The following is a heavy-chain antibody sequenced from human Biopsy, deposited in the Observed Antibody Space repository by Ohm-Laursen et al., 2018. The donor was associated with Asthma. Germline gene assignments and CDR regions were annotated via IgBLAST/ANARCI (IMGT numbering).Heavy chain of an antibody. Sequence: SLRLSCTASRFTYEMHWVRQAPGKGLEWVTLIWYDGSKKYYSESVKGRFTIARDNSKNTLYLQMNSLRVEDTAVYYCARGREGSGSYFTSHWFDPWGQGTLVTVSS. V-gene: IGHV3-33*08. CDR1: RFTYE. CDR3: ARGREGSGSYFTSHWFDP. CDR2: IWYDGSKK. J-gene: IGHJ5*02. D-gene: IGHD3-10*01.